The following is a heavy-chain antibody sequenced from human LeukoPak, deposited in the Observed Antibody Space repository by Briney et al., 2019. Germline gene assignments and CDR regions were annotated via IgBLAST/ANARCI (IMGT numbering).Heavy chain of an antibody. D-gene: IGHD6-19*01. CDR1: GFPFSDYY. V-gene: IGHV3-11*01. CDR3: ARATTGYSSGWWRAFDI. CDR2: ISSSGSTI. Sequence: GSLSLSCAASGFPFSDYYMSWIRPAPGKGLAWVSYISSSGSTIYYADSVKGRFTISRDNAKNSLYLQMNSLRAEDTAVYYCARATTGYSSGWWRAFDIWGQGTMVTVSS. J-gene: IGHJ3*02.